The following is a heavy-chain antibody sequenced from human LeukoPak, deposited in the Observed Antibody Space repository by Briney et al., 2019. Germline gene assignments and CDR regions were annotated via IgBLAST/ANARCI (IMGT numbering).Heavy chain of an antibody. CDR3: ARGLRPPGKRCSGGSCYSKAFDI. CDR1: GGSISSSSYY. D-gene: IGHD2-15*01. Sequence: PSETLSLTCTVSGGSISSSSYYWGWIRQPPGKGLEWIGSIYYSGSTYYNPSLKSRVTISVDTSKNQFSLKLSSVTAADTAVYYCARGLRPPGKRCSGGSCYSKAFDIWGQGTMVTVSS. V-gene: IGHV4-39*01. J-gene: IGHJ3*02. CDR2: IYYSGST.